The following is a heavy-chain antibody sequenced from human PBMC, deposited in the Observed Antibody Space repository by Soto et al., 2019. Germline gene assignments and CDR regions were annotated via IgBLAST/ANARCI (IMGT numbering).Heavy chain of an antibody. CDR2: INHSGST. Sequence: SETLSLTCAVYGGSFSGYYWSWIRQPPGKGLEWIGEINHSGSTNYNPSLKSRVTISVDTSKNQFSLKLSSVTAADTAVYYCAILSGELWFGESFYYYGMEVWGQGTTVTVSS. CDR1: GGSFSGYY. V-gene: IGHV4-34*01. CDR3: AILSGELWFGESFYYYGMEV. D-gene: IGHD3-10*01. J-gene: IGHJ6*02.